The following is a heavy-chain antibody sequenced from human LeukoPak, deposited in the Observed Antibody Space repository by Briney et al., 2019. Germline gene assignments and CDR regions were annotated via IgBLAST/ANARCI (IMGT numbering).Heavy chain of an antibody. D-gene: IGHD3-22*01. Sequence: SVTVSCKASGYIVTGYYIHWVRQAPAQGREWMGWSNPNSGGTNYEQDFQGRVTMTRDTSISTAYMELSGLRSDDTAVCYCARANYFDSSGYLTADAFDIWGQGTMVTVSS. J-gene: IGHJ3*02. CDR2: SNPNSGGT. CDR1: GYIVTGYY. V-gene: IGHV1-2*02. CDR3: ARANYFDSSGYLTADAFDI.